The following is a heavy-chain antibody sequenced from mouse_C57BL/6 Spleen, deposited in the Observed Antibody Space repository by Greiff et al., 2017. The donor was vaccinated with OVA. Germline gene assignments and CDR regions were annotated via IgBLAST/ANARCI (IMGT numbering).Heavy chain of an antibody. D-gene: IGHD2-1*01. V-gene: IGHV1-59*01. Sequence: VQLQQPGAELVRPGTSVKLSCKASGYTFTSYWMHWVKQRPGQGLEWIGVIDPSDSYTNYNQKLQGKATLTVDTSSSKAYMQLRSLSSADSSVYYCASAAYYRNCYFDYWGQGPTLTVSS. J-gene: IGHJ2*01. CDR3: ASAAYYRNCYFDY. CDR2: IDPSDSYT. CDR1: GYTFTSYW.